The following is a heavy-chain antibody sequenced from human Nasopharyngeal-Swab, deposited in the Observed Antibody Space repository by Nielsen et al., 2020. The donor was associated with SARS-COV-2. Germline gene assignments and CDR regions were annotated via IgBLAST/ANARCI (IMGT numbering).Heavy chain of an antibody. CDR3: ARDFLLDRVPNWFDP. CDR2: IKQDGSEK. D-gene: IGHD2-2*03. V-gene: IGHV3-7*01. CDR1: GFTFSSYA. Sequence: GGSLRLSCAASGFTFSSYAMSWVRQAPGKGLEWVANIKQDGSEKYYVDSVKGRFTISRDNAKNSLYLQMNSLRAEDTAVYYCARDFLLDRVPNWFDPWGQGTLVTVSS. J-gene: IGHJ5*02.